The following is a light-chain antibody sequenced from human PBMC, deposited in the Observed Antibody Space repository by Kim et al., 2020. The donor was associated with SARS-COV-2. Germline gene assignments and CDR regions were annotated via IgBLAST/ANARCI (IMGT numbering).Light chain of an antibody. J-gene: IGKJ1*01. CDR2: GSS. CDR3: QQRNSWPPWT. V-gene: IGKV3-11*01. CDR1: QNVHTY. Sequence: EIVLTQSPATLSLSPGERATLYCRASQNVHTYLAWYQQKLGQAPRLLIYGSSKRATGIPARFTGSGSGTDFTLTISSLEPEDFGVYYCQQRNSWPPWTFGQGTKVDIK.